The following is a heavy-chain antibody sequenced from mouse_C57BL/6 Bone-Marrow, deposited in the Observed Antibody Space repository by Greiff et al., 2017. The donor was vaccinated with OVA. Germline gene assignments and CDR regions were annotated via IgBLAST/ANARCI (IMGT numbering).Heavy chain of an antibody. V-gene: IGHV5-2*01. Sequence: EVKVVESGGGLVQPGESLKLSCESNEYEFPSHDMSWVRKTPEKRLELVAAINSDGGSTYYPDNMERRFIISRDNTKKTRYLQMSRLRSEDTALDYCARLSGNDYYAMDYWGQGTSVTVSS. J-gene: IGHJ4*01. CDR3: ARLSGNDYYAMDY. D-gene: IGHD1-3*01. CDR2: INSDGGST. CDR1: EYEFPSHD.